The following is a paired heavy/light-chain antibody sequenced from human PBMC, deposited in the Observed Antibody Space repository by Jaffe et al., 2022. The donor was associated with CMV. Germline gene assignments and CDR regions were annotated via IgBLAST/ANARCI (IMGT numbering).Light chain of an antibody. Sequence: QSVLTQPRSVSGSPGQSVTISCTGTSSDVGGYNFVSWYQQHPGKAPKLMFYDVSKRPSGVPDRFSGSKSGNTASLTISDLQAEDEADYYCCSYAGSYTFVLFGGGTKLTVL. CDR1: SSDVGGYNF. J-gene: IGLJ2*01. CDR3: CSYAGSYTFVL. V-gene: IGLV2-11*01. CDR2: DVS.
Heavy chain of an antibody. CDR1: GFTFDDYA. V-gene: IGHV3-9*01. Sequence: EVQLVESGGGLVQPGRSLRLSCAASGFTFDDYAMHWVRQAPGKGLEWVSSISWSRDSIGYADYVKGRFTISRDNVKNFLYLQMNSLRAEDTALYYCAKDLLQGGTHPTNAVDMWGQGTMVTVSS. J-gene: IGHJ3*02. CDR3: AKDLLQGGTHPTNAVDM. CDR2: ISWSRDSI. D-gene: IGHD1-26*01.